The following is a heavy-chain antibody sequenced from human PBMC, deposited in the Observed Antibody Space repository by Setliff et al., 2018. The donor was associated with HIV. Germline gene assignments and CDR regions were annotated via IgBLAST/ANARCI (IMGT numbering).Heavy chain of an antibody. V-gene: IGHV6-1*01. D-gene: IGHD2-15*01. CDR2: TYYRSKWSN. J-gene: IGHJ6*03. CDR1: GDSVSSNTAA. CDR3: ALTGHRLLRGYMDV. Sequence: PSQTLSLICAISGDSVSSNTAAWNWIRQSPSRGLEWLGRTYYRSKWSNDYAVSVKSRITINPDTSKKHFSLKLKSVTAADTAVYYCALTGHRLLRGYMDVWGKGTTVTVSS.